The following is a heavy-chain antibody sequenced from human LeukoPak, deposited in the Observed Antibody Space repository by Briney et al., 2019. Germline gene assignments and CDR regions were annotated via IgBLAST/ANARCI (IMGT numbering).Heavy chain of an antibody. V-gene: IGHV1-24*01. Sequence: ASVKVSCKVSGYRLNELSIHWVRQAPGKGLEWMGGFDPEDGETIYAQKFQGRVTMTEDTSTDTAYMELSSLRSEDTAVYYCATGTDSGSYYGREYFQHWGQGTLVTVSS. D-gene: IGHD1-26*01. J-gene: IGHJ1*01. CDR1: GYRLNELS. CDR3: ATGTDSGSYYGREYFQH. CDR2: FDPEDGET.